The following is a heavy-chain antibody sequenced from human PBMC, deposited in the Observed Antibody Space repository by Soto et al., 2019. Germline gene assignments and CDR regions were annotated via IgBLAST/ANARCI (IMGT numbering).Heavy chain of an antibody. V-gene: IGHV1-18*01. CDR3: ASRRKGGLHCYYYMDV. J-gene: IGHJ6*03. Sequence: ASVKVSCKASGYTFTSYGISWVRQAPGQGLEWMGWISAYNGNTNYAQKLQGRVTMTTDTSTSTAYMELRSLRSDDTAVYYCASRRKGGLHCYYYMDVWGKGTTVTVSS. CDR1: GYTFTSYG. CDR2: ISAYNGNT. D-gene: IGHD1-26*01.